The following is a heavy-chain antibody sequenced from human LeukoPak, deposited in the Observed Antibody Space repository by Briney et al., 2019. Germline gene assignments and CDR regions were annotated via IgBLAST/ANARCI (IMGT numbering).Heavy chain of an antibody. CDR2: IYYSGST. J-gene: IGHJ3*02. CDR3: ARGAPNREDAFDI. V-gene: IGHV4-61*08. Sequence: SETLSLTCNVSGGSISSGDFYWSWIRQPPGKGLEWIGYIYYSGSTNYNPSLKSRVTISVDTSKNQFSLKLSSVTAADTAVYYCARGAPNREDAFDIWGQGTMVTVSS. CDR1: GGSISSGDFY. D-gene: IGHD1-14*01.